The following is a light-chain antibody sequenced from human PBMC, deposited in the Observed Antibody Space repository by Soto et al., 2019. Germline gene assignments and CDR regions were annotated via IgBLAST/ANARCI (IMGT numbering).Light chain of an antibody. CDR2: DAS. CDR3: QQRSNWPVT. V-gene: IGKV3-11*01. J-gene: IGKJ3*01. Sequence: EIVLTHSPATLSLSPWERATLSCRASQSVSSYLAWYQQKPGQAPRLLIYDASNRATGIPARFSGSGSGTDFTLTISSLEPEDFAVYYCQQRSNWPVTVGPGTKVDIK. CDR1: QSVSSY.